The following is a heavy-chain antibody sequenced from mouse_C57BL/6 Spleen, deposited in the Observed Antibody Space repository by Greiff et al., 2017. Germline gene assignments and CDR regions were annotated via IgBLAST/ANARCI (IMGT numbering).Heavy chain of an antibody. CDR1: GFSFTSYG. J-gene: IGHJ1*03. V-gene: IGHV2-2*01. Sequence: VQLQQSGPGLVQPSQSLSITCTVSGFSFTSYGVHWVRQSPGKGLEWLGVIWSGGSTDYYAAVISRLSISKDNSKSQVFFKMNSLQADDTAIYYCARNARDYWYFDVWGTGTTVTVSS. CDR2: IWSGGST. CDR3: ARNARDYWYFDV.